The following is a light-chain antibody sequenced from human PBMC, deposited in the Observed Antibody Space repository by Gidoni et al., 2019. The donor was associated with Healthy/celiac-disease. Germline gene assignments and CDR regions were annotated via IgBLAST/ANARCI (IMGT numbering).Light chain of an antibody. V-gene: IGKV1-39*01. CDR1: QSISSY. CDR3: QQSYSTPPWT. Sequence: IQQTQSPSSLSASVGDRVTITCRASQSISSYSYWYQQKPGKAPKLLIYAASSLQSGVPSRFSGSGSATDFTLTISSRQPEDVATYYCQQSYSTPPWTFGQGTKVEIK. J-gene: IGKJ1*01. CDR2: AAS.